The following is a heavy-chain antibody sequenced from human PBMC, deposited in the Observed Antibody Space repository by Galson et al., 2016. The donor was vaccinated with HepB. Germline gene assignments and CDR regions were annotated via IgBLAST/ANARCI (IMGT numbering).Heavy chain of an antibody. CDR3: ARDRIARQSNWFDS. Sequence: TLSLTCTVSGGYVNSGAYYWSWIRQRPGKGLEYIGYIYFSGTTYYNPSLKSRFTISLDTSRNQFSLKLRSVTAADTAVYYCARDRIARQSNWFDSWGQVTLLTVSS. CDR2: IYFSGTT. V-gene: IGHV4-31*03. CDR1: GGYVNSGAYY. J-gene: IGHJ5*01. D-gene: IGHD6-6*01.